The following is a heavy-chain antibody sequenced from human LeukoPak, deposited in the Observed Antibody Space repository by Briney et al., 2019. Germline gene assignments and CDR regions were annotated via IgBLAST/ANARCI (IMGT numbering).Heavy chain of an antibody. Sequence: GGSLRLSCAASGFTLNSYAVHWVRQAPGKGLEWVAVISYDGSINFYAASVKGRFTISRDNAKNSLYLHMNSLRAEDTAVYFCARAGRLPHPQYYFDYWGQGTLVTVSS. V-gene: IGHV3-30-3*01. CDR1: GFTLNSYA. CDR3: ARAGRLPHPQYYFDY. CDR2: ISYDGSIN. D-gene: IGHD6-25*01. J-gene: IGHJ4*02.